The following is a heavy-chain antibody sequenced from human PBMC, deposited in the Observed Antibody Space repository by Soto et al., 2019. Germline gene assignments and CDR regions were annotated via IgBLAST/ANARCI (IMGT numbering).Heavy chain of an antibody. Sequence: SETLSLTCAVSGYSISSGYYWGWIWQPPGKGLEWIGSIYHSGSTYYNPSLKSRVTISVDTSKNQFSLKLSSVTAADTAVYYCARAQWELDYYYGMDVWGQGTTVTVSS. J-gene: IGHJ6*02. D-gene: IGHD1-26*01. V-gene: IGHV4-38-2*01. CDR2: IYHSGST. CDR1: GYSISSGYY. CDR3: ARAQWELDYYYGMDV.